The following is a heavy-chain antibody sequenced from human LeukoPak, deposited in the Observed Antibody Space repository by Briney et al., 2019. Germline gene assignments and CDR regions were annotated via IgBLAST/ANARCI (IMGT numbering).Heavy chain of an antibody. CDR2: TYTGGST. V-gene: IGHV4-61*02. CDR3: ARDQLANGDYGWFDY. D-gene: IGHD4-17*01. CDR1: GGSISSGSYY. J-gene: IGHJ4*02. Sequence: SQTLSLTCTVSGGSISSGSYYWSWIRQPAGKGLEWIGRTYTGGSTNYNPSLKSRVTISVDTSKNQFSLKLSSVTAADTAVYYCARDQLANGDYGWFDYWGQGTLVTVSS.